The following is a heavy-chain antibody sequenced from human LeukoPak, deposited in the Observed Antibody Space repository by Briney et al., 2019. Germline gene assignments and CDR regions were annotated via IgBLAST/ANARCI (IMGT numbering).Heavy chain of an antibody. J-gene: IGHJ4*02. D-gene: IGHD6-19*01. CDR2: ISGDGSFT. V-gene: IGHV3-74*01. CDR3: GGSTSSGSLDF. CDR1: GFTFSTYW. Sequence: QPGGSLRLSCAASGFTFSTYWMHWVHQAPGKGLVWVSRISGDGSFTVYADSVKGRFTISRDNAKNTLYLQLNSLTAEDTAVYYCGGSTSSGSLDFWGQGTLVTVSA.